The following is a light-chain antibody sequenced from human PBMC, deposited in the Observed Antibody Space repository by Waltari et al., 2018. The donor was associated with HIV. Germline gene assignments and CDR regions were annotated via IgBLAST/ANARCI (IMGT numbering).Light chain of an antibody. Sequence: ILVTQSPQFLSVTSGEPASISCESSQSLTHGNGFNYLDWYVQRAGRSPQLLIHLASSRASDVPARFSGTVSGTNFTLTISSLESSDVGLYYCMQTLQTPWTFGQGTRV. CDR1: QSLTHGNGFNY. J-gene: IGKJ1*01. CDR3: MQTLQTPWT. V-gene: IGKV2-28*01. CDR2: LAS.